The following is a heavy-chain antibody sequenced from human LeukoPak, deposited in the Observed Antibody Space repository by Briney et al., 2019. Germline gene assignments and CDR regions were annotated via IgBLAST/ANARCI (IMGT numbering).Heavy chain of an antibody. CDR2: IYPGDSDT. D-gene: IGHD3-3*01. J-gene: IGHJ3*02. CDR1: GYSFTSYW. Sequence: GESLKISCKGSGYSFTSYWIGWVRQMPGKGLEWMGIIYPGDSDTRYSPSFQGQVTISADKSISTAYLQWSSLKASGTAMYYCGRGRITIFGVVSDAFDIWGQGTMVTVSS. V-gene: IGHV5-51*01. CDR3: GRGRITIFGVVSDAFDI.